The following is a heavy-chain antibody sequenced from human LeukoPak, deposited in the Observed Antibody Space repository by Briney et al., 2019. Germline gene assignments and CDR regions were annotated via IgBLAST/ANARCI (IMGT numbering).Heavy chain of an antibody. Sequence: SQTLSLTCTVSGGSISSGSYYWSWIRQPAGKGLEWIGRIYTSGSTNYNPSLKSRVTISVDTSKNQFSLKLSSVTAADTAVYYCARVCYDSSGYSYYFDYWAREPWSPSPQ. CDR2: IYTSGST. CDR3: ARVCYDSSGYSYYFDY. J-gene: IGHJ4*02. D-gene: IGHD3-22*01. CDR1: GGSISSGSYY. V-gene: IGHV4-61*02.